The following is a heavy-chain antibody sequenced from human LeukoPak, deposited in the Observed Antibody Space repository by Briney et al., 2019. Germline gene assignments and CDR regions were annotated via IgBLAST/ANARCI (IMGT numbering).Heavy chain of an antibody. CDR1: GFTFDDYA. D-gene: IGHD6-13*01. CDR3: AKDMAAAANAGAFDI. J-gene: IGHJ3*02. V-gene: IGHV3-9*03. CDR2: ISWNSGSI. Sequence: GGSLRLSCAASGFTFDDYAMHWVRQAPGKCLEWVSGISWNSGSIGYADSVKGRFTISRDNAKNSLYLQMNSLRAEDMALYYCAKDMAAAANAGAFDIWGQGTMVTVSS.